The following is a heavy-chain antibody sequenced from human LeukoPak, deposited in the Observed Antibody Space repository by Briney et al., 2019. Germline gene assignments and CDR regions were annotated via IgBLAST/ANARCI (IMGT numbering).Heavy chain of an antibody. J-gene: IGHJ4*02. CDR1: GGTFSSYA. D-gene: IGHD3-3*01. CDR2: IIPIFGTA. CDR3: ARFLGANGNG. Sequence: SVKVSCKASGGTFSSYAISWVRQPPGQGLEWMGRIIPIFGTANYAQKFQGRVTITTDESTSTAYMELSSLRSEDAAVYYCARFLGANGNGWGQGTLVTVSS. V-gene: IGHV1-69*05.